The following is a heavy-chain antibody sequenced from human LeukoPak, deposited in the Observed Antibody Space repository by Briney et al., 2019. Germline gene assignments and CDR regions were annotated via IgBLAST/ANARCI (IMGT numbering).Heavy chain of an antibody. Sequence: SETLFLTCAVSGGSISRGGYSWSWIRQPPGKGLEWIGYISYTGSTSKNPSLKRRVTISVDTSKTQFSLKLSSVTAADTAVYYCARARVHDAFDVWGQGTMVAVSS. CDR3: ARARVHDAFDV. CDR2: ISYTGST. J-gene: IGHJ3*01. D-gene: IGHD1-1*01. CDR1: GGSISRGGYS. V-gene: IGHV4-30-4*07.